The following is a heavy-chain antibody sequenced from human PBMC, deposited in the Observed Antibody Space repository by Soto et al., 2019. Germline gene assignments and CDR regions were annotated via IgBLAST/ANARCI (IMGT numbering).Heavy chain of an antibody. J-gene: IGHJ4*02. V-gene: IGHV4-39*03. CDR3: TTTSGWWMDY. CDR2: TYYNGNA. D-gene: IGHD6-19*01. CDR1: GGSIDRSNYY. Sequence: SETLSLTCTVSGGSIDRSNYYWDWIRQPPGKGLEWIGTTYYNGNAYYNPSLKSRVTMSVDTSKNQFSLKLISVTAADTAVYYCTTTSGWWMDYWGQETLVTAPQ.